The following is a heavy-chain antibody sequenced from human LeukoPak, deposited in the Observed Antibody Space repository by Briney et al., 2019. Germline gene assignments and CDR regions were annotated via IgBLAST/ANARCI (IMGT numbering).Heavy chain of an antibody. Sequence: GASVKVSCKASGGTFSNYASSWVRQAPGQGLEWMGGIIPIFGTANYAQKFQGRVTITADKSTSTAYMELSSLRSEDTAMYYCARDPAYRSSWYDPAGGFDIWGQGTMVTVSS. V-gene: IGHV1-69*06. CDR3: ARDPAYRSSWYDPAGGFDI. CDR1: GGTFSNYA. D-gene: IGHD6-13*01. J-gene: IGHJ3*02. CDR2: IIPIFGTA.